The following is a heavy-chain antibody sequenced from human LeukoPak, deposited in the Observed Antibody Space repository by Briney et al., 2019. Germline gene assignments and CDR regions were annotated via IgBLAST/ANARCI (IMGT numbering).Heavy chain of an antibody. Sequence: SETLSLTCTVSGGSISSGSYYWSWIRQPAGKGLEWIGRIYTSGSTNYNPSLKSRVTISVDTSKNQFSLKLSSVTAADTAVYYCASVLPTDDAFDIWGQGTMVTVSS. J-gene: IGHJ3*02. CDR1: GGSISSGSYY. CDR3: ASVLPTDDAFDI. CDR2: IYTSGST. V-gene: IGHV4-61*02.